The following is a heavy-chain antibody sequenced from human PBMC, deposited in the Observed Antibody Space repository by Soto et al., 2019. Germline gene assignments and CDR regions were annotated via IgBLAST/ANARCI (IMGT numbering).Heavy chain of an antibody. CDR3: ARDKYNWNDGNYYFDY. V-gene: IGHV3-21*01. CDR2: ISSSSSYI. D-gene: IGHD1-1*01. J-gene: IGHJ4*02. Sequence: GGSLRLSCAASGFTFSSYSMNWVRQAPGKGLEWVSSISSSSSYIYYADSVKGRFTISRDNAKNSLYLQMNSLRAEDTAVYYCARDKYNWNDGNYYFDYWGQGTLVTVSS. CDR1: GFTFSSYS.